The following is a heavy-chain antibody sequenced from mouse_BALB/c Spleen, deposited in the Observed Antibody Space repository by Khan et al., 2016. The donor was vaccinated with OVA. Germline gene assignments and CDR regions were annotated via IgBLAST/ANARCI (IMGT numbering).Heavy chain of an antibody. CDR3: TRDEDSDYFDD. CDR2: IWAGGST. V-gene: IGHV2-9*02. CDR1: GFSLNSYG. J-gene: IGHJ2*01. Sequence: VQLKESGPGLVAPSQSLSISCTVSGFSLNSYGIHWVRQPPGKGLEWLGIIWAGGSTNNNSALMSRLSISKDNSRSQVILKMIGQQTDDTAIYFGTRDEDSDYFDDWGQGTTLTVSS.